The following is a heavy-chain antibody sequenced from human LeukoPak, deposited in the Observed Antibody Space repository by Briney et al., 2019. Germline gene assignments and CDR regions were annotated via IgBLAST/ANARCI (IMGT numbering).Heavy chain of an antibody. CDR3: ARDPDYGDSKYYFDY. V-gene: IGHV1-18*01. D-gene: IGHD4-17*01. Sequence: GASVKVSCKASGYTFTSYGISWVRQAPGQGLEWMGWISAYNGNTNYAQKLQGRVTMTTDTSTSTVYMELRSLRSDDTAVYYCARDPDYGDSKYYFDYWGQGTLVTVSS. CDR1: GYTFTSYG. CDR2: ISAYNGNT. J-gene: IGHJ4*02.